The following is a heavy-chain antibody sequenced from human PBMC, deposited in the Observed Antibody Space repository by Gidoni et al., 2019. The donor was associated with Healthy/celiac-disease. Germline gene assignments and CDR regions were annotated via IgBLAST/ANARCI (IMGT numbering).Heavy chain of an antibody. V-gene: IGHV4-31*03. Sequence: QVQLQESGTGLEKPSQTLSLNCTVSGGSFSGGGYYWTWIRQHPGKGLEWIVYINSSGSSYYNPSLKSRVTISVDTSKHQFSLKLSSVTAADPAVYYCARDVDGGSYYRFFDYWGQGTLVTVSS. D-gene: IGHD1-26*01. CDR2: INSSGSS. CDR3: ARDVDGGSYYRFFDY. J-gene: IGHJ4*02. CDR1: GGSFSGGGYY.